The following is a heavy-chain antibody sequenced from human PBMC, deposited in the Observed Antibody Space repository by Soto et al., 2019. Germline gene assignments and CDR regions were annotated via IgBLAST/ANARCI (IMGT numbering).Heavy chain of an antibody. V-gene: IGHV4-59*01. CDR3: ARVGAAEDPTYYYYYMDV. D-gene: IGHD6-13*01. J-gene: IGHJ6*03. Sequence: SETLSLTCTVSGGSISSYYWSWIRQPPGKGLEWIGYIYYSGSTNYNPSLKSRVTISVDTSKNQFSLKLSSVTAADTAVYYCARVGAAEDPTYYYYYMDVWGKGTTVTVSS. CDR2: IYYSGST. CDR1: GGSISSYY.